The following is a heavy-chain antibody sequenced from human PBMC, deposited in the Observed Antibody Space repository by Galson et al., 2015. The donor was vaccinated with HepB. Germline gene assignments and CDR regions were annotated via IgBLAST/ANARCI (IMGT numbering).Heavy chain of an antibody. CDR2: IKSKTDGGTT. J-gene: IGHJ5*02. D-gene: IGHD6-13*01. Sequence: SLRLSCAASGFTLNNAWMSWVRQPPGKGLEWVGHIKSKTDGGTTDYAAPVKGRFTISRNDSKNTLSLQMNGLKTDDTAVYYCTTDVLYSTFWSWFNPWGQGTLVTVSS. V-gene: IGHV3-15*01. CDR1: GFTLNNAW. CDR3: TTDVLYSTFWSWFNP.